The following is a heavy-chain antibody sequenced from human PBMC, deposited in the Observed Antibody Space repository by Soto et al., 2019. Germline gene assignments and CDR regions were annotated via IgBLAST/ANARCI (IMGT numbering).Heavy chain of an antibody. V-gene: IGHV2-5*02. CDR3: AHGRSSVYLDY. J-gene: IGHJ4*02. CDR1: GFSLSTSGVG. CDR2: IYWDDDK. Sequence: QITLKESGPTLVKPTQTLTLTCTFSGFSLSTSGVGVDWIRQPPGKALEWLALIYWDDDKRYSPSLKSRLTXTXXISKTQVCLTMTNMDPVDTATFYCAHGRSSVYLDYWGPGTLVTVSS.